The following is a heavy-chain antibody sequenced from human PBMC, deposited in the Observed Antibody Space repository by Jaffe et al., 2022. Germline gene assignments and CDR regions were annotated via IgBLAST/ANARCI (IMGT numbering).Heavy chain of an antibody. Sequence: QVQLQESGPGLVKPSETLSLTCTVSGGSISSYYWSWIRQPPGKGLEWIGYIYYSGSTNYNPSLKSRVTISVDTSKNQFSLKLSSVTAADTAVYYCARVYRVLRLGAFDIWGQGTMVTVSS. CDR2: IYYSGST. CDR3: ARVYRVLRLGAFDI. CDR1: GGSISSYY. V-gene: IGHV4-59*01. D-gene: IGHD5-12*01. J-gene: IGHJ3*02.